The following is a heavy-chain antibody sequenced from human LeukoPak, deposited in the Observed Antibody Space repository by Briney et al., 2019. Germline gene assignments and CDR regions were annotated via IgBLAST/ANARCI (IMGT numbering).Heavy chain of an antibody. CDR3: ARSYDSSGYYRDY. V-gene: IGHV3-21*01. CDR2: ISSIGHYI. Sequence: GGSLRLSCAASGFTFGSYTMSWVRQAPGKGLVWVAGISSIGHYIYHADSVKGRFTISRDNAKNSLYLQMNSLRAEDTAVYYCARSYDSSGYYRDYWGQGTLVTVSS. CDR1: GFTFGSYT. J-gene: IGHJ4*02. D-gene: IGHD3-22*01.